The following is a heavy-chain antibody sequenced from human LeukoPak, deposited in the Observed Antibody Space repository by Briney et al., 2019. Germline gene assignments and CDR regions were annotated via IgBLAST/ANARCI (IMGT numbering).Heavy chain of an antibody. D-gene: IGHD3-9*01. J-gene: IGHJ4*02. CDR1: GFTFSSYA. V-gene: IGHV3-23*01. CDR3: AKGQLTGNLDY. CDR2: ISGGGGST. Sequence: GGSLTLSCAASGFTFSSYAMIWVRQAPGKGLEWVSAISGGGGSTYYADSVKGRFTISRDNSKNTLYLQMNSLRTEDTAVYYCAKGQLTGNLDYWGQGTLVTVSS.